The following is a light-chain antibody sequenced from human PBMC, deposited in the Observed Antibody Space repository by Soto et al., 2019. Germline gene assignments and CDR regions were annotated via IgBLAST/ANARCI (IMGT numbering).Light chain of an antibody. CDR3: MQASHFPWT. J-gene: IGKJ1*01. CDR2: EVS. Sequence: VMTQTPLSSAVTLGQPASISCRSTESLVHNNGNTYVSWLQQRPGQPPRLLIYEVSNRFSGVPDRFSGSGARTEFTLKISRVEAEDVGVYYCMQASHFPWTFAQGTKVEIK. CDR1: ESLVHNNGNTY. V-gene: IGKV2-24*01.